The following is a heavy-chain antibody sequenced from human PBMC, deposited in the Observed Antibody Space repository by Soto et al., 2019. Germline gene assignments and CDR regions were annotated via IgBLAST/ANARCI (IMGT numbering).Heavy chain of an antibody. CDR2: ITGSDGRT. CDR3: AKNSAATIRVGFDY. CDR1: GFTFATYT. Sequence: EVQLLESGGGLVQPGGSLRLSCAASGFTFATYTMSWVRQTPGKGLEWVSAITGSDGRTCYADSVKGRFTISRDNSKNTLYLQMNSLGADDTAVYYCAKNSAATIRVGFDYWGQGTLVTVSS. J-gene: IGHJ4*02. D-gene: IGHD5-12*01. V-gene: IGHV3-23*01.